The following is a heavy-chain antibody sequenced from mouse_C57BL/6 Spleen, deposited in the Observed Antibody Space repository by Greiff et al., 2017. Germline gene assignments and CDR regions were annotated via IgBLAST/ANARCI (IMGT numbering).Heavy chain of an antibody. V-gene: IGHV1-80*01. J-gene: IGHJ3*01. CDR2: IYPGDGDT. CDR1: GYAFSSYW. D-gene: IGHD2-4*01. Sequence: LQQSGASVKISCKASGYAFSSYWMNWVKQRPGKGLEWIGQIYPGDGDTNYNGKFKGKATLTEDKSSSTAYMQLSSLTSEDSAVYFCARGGYDYDAGFAYWGQGTLVTVSA. CDR3: ARGGYDYDAGFAY.